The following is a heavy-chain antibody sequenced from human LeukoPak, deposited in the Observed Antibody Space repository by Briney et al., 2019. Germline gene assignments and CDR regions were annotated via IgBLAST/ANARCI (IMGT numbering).Heavy chain of an antibody. CDR2: LHSGGST. D-gene: IGHD1-14*01. CDR3: ARAPSERADNALDI. CDR1: GFTVSTNY. Sequence: GGSLRLSCTASGFTVSTNYMNWVRQAPGERLEWVSVLHSGGSTYYADSVKGRFTISRDNSKNTLYLQMNSLRAEDTGVYYCARAPSERADNALDIWGQGTKVAVSS. J-gene: IGHJ3*02. V-gene: IGHV3-66*01.